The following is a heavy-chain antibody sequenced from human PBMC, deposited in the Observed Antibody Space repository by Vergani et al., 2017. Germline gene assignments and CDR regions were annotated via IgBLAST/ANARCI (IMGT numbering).Heavy chain of an antibody. Sequence: EVQLVESGGGLVQPGGSLRLSCAASGFTFSSYDMHWVRQATGKGLEWVSAIGTAGDTYYPGSVKGRFTISRENAKNSLYLQMNSLRAGDTAVYYCARARRRGYSYGYVHYYYGMDVWGQGTTVTVSS. V-gene: IGHV3-13*01. J-gene: IGHJ6*02. CDR3: ARARRRGYSYGYVHYYYGMDV. D-gene: IGHD5-18*01. CDR1: GFTFSSYD. CDR2: IGTAGDT.